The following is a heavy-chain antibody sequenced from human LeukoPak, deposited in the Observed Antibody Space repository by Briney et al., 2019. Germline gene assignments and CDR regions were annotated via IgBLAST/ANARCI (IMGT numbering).Heavy chain of an antibody. D-gene: IGHD3-10*01. V-gene: IGHV1-2*02. Sequence: GASVKVSCKASGYTFTGYYMHWVRQAPGQWLEWMGWINPNSGGTNYAQKLQGRVTMTTDTSTSTAYMELRSLRSDDTAVYYCARARGLGPAGWFDPWGQGTLVTVSS. CDR3: ARARGLGPAGWFDP. CDR2: INPNSGGT. CDR1: GYTFTGYY. J-gene: IGHJ5*02.